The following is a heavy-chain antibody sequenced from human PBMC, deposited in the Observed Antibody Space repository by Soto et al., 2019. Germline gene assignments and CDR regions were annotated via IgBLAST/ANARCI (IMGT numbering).Heavy chain of an antibody. V-gene: IGHV2-5*02. D-gene: IGHD2-15*01. Sequence: QITLKESGPPLVKPTQTLTLTCTFSGFSLSTSAVGVGWIRQPPGKALEWLAFIYWDDDKRYSPSLKSSLTIXKXTSXNQVVLAMTNMDPVDTATYYCAHLVVAGLTYYFDYWGQGTLVTVSS. CDR3: AHLVVAGLTYYFDY. CDR2: IYWDDDK. J-gene: IGHJ4*02. CDR1: GFSLSTSAVG.